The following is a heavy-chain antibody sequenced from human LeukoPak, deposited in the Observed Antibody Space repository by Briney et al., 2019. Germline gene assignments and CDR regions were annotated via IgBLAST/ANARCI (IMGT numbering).Heavy chain of an antibody. Sequence: GGSLRLSCAASGFTFSSYGMSWVRQAPGKGLEWVSAISGSGGSTYYADSVKGRFTISRDNAKNSLYLQMNSLRAEDTAVYYCARDPGPGYMDVWGKGTTVTVSS. CDR1: GFTFSSYG. CDR3: ARDPGPGYMDV. J-gene: IGHJ6*03. V-gene: IGHV3-23*01. CDR2: ISGSGGST.